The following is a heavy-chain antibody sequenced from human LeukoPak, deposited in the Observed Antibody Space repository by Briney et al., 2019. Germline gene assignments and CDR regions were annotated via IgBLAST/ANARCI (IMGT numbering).Heavy chain of an antibody. CDR1: GYSISSGYY. V-gene: IGHV4-38-2*02. CDR2: IYHSGST. J-gene: IGHJ4*02. CDR3: ARDPPYGDYGDY. D-gene: IGHD4-17*01. Sequence: SETLSLTCTVSGYSISSGYYWGWIRQPPGKGLEWIGSIYHSGSTYYNPSLKSRVTISVDTSKNQFSLKLSSVTAADTAVYYCARDPPYGDYGDYWGQGTLVTVSS.